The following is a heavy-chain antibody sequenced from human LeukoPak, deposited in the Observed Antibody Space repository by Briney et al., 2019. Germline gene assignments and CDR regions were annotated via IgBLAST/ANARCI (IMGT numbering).Heavy chain of an antibody. D-gene: IGHD6-6*01. CDR3: AKGEEQLVLVSFDY. CDR2: ISGSGGST. J-gene: IGHJ4*02. Sequence: PGGSLRLSCAASGFTFSSYAMSWFRQAPGKGLEWVSAISGSGGSTYYADSVKGRFTISRDNSKNTLYLQMNSLRAEDTAVYYCAKGEEQLVLVSFDYWGQGTLVTVSS. CDR1: GFTFSSYA. V-gene: IGHV3-23*01.